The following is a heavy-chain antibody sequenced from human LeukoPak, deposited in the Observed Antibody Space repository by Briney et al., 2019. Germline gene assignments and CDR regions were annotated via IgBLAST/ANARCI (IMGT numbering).Heavy chain of an antibody. CDR2: INPSGGST. Sequence: ASVTVSCTASGYTFTSYYMHWVRQAPGQGLEWMGIINPSGGSTSYAQKLQGRVTMTRDTSTSTVYMELSSLRSEDTAVYYCARDLAGWTLLAFDIWGQGTMVTVSS. CDR1: GYTFTSYY. CDR3: ARDLAGWTLLAFDI. J-gene: IGHJ3*02. D-gene: IGHD3/OR15-3a*01. V-gene: IGHV1-46*01.